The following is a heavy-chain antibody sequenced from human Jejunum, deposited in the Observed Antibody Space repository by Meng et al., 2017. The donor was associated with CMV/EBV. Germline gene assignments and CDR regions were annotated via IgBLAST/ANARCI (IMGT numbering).Heavy chain of an antibody. CDR3: ARGSGSGGRDWFDP. CDR2: MNSNSGNT. V-gene: IGHV1-8*01. D-gene: IGHD3-3*01. Sequence: QVQLVQSGAEVKKPGASVKLSCKASGYTFINHDIKWFRQATGQGLEWMGWMNSNSGNTGYAQKFQGRVTMTRDTSITTAYMELSDPRSEDAAVYYCARGSGSGGRDWFDPWGQGTLVTVSS. CDR1: GYTFINHD. J-gene: IGHJ5*02.